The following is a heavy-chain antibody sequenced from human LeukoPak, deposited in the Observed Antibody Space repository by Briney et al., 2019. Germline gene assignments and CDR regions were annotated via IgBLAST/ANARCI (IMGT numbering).Heavy chain of an antibody. CDR2: IYYSGST. CDR3: ASQSGGSVENNWFDP. CDR1: GGSISSGGYY. V-gene: IGHV4-31*03. J-gene: IGHJ5*02. Sequence: PSETLSFTCTVSGGSISSGGYYWSWIRQHPGKGLEWIGYIYYSGSTYYNPSLKSRVTISVDTSKNQFSLKLSSVTAADTAVYYCASQSGGSVENNWFDPWGQGTLVTVSS. D-gene: IGHD3-10*01.